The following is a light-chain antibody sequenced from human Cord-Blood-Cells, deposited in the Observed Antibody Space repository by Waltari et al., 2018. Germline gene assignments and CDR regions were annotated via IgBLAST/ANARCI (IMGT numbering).Light chain of an antibody. V-gene: IGLV2-23*01. CDR1: SSDIGSYNL. CDR2: ADS. CDR3: CSYAGSSTWV. Sequence: QSALTQPASVSGSPGQSITISCTGTSSDIGSYNLVSWYQQHPGKAPKLMIYADSKRPAGVSNRCSGSKSVNTASLTISGLQAEDEADYYCCSYAGSSTWVFGGWTKLTVL. J-gene: IGLJ3*02.